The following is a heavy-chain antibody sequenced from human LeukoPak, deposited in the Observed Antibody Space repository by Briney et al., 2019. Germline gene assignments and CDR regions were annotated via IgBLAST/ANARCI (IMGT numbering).Heavy chain of an antibody. Sequence: SETLSLTCTVSGGSISSYHWSWIRQPPGKGLEWIGYIYYSGSTNYDPSLKSRVTISVDTSKNQFSLKLSSVTAADTAVYYCAREGGYSYGYSQTQFDYWGQGTLVTVSS. CDR1: GGSISSYH. CDR3: AREGGYSYGYSQTQFDY. D-gene: IGHD5-18*01. CDR2: IYYSGST. J-gene: IGHJ4*02. V-gene: IGHV4-59*12.